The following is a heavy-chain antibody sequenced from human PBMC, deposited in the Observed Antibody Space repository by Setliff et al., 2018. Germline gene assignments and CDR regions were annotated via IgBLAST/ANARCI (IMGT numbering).Heavy chain of an antibody. J-gene: IGHJ1*01. CDR3: GRVDFTMIQGVVGH. CDR2: SNHSGNT. D-gene: IGHD3-10*01. CDR1: GESFSNNY. V-gene: IGHV4-34*01. Sequence: PSETLSLTCSVYGESFSNNYWSWIRQPPGKGLEWIGESNHSGNTTNHPSLKSRLTMSVDTSKNQFSLKLTSVTAADTAVYYCGRVDFTMIQGVVGHWGQGTLVTVSS.